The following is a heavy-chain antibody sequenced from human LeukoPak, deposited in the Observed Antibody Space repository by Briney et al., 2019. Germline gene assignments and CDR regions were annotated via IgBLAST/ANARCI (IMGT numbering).Heavy chain of an antibody. V-gene: IGHV3-64*01. CDR1: ALTFSSYP. Sequence: GVSLRLSCAASALTFSSYPMHWVRQSPGKGREYVSAISSNGGSTYYANSVKGRFTISREKSKNTLYLQMGSLRAEDMAVYYCARLDCSSTSCYHYFDYWGQGTLVTVSS. CDR3: ARLDCSSTSCYHYFDY. CDR2: ISSNGGST. D-gene: IGHD2-2*01. J-gene: IGHJ4*02.